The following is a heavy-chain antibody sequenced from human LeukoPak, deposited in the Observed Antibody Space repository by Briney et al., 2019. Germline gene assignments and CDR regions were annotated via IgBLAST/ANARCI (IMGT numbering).Heavy chain of an antibody. CDR2: FNPNSGGT. CDR1: GYTFTGYY. CDR3: ARDPPGVRYGRPIFDF. Sequence: PAASVKVSCKASGYTFTGYYMHWVRQAPGQGLEWMGWFNPNSGGTNSAQKFQGGVTMTRDKSISTAYMELYSLRSDDTAVYYCARDPPGVRYGRPIFDFWGQGTLVTVSS. D-gene: IGHD2-8*01. V-gene: IGHV1-2*02. J-gene: IGHJ4*02.